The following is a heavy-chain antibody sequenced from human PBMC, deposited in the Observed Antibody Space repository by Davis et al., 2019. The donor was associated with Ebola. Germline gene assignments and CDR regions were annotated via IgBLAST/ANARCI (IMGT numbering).Heavy chain of an antibody. D-gene: IGHD1-26*01. J-gene: IGHJ3*02. CDR1: GFVFRNYV. Sequence: GGSLRLSCAASGFVFRNYVMSWVRQAPGKGLEWVSTLGTSADTYYADSVKGRFTISSDNSKNTLYLQMNGLRVEDTAIYYCAKDTSNIWFDIWGQGTNVTVSS. CDR3: AKDTSNIWFDI. V-gene: IGHV3-23*01. CDR2: LGTSADT.